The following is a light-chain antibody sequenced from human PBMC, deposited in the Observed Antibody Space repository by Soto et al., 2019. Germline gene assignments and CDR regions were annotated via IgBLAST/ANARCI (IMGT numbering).Light chain of an antibody. CDR1: SSDVGAFNY. CDR3: SSYTSSSTLV. J-gene: IGLJ1*01. CDR2: DVV. V-gene: IGLV2-14*03. Sequence: QSALTQPASVSGSPGQSIAISCTGTSSDVGAFNYVSWYQQHPGKAPKLMIYDVVYRPSGVSDRFSASKSGNTASLTISGLQAEDEADYYCSSYTSSSTLVFGTGTKLTVL.